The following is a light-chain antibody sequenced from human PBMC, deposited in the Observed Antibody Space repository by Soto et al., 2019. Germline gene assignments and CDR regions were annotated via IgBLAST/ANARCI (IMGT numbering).Light chain of an antibody. Sequence: QSVLTQPPSASGAPGQRVTISCTGGSHNIAARYDVHWYQQLPGTAPKLMIYEVSNRPSGVSNRFSGSKSGNTASLTISGLQAEDEADYYCSSYTSSSTHVFGTGTKLTVL. CDR3: SSYTSSSTHV. J-gene: IGLJ1*01. CDR1: SHNIAARYD. CDR2: EVS. V-gene: IGLV1-40*01.